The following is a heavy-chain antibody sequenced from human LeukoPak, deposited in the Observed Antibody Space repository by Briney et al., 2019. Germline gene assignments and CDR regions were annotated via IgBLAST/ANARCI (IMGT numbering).Heavy chain of an antibody. V-gene: IGHV3-74*01. CDR3: ASGPTGFA. J-gene: IGHJ5*02. D-gene: IGHD1-14*01. CDR1: GFTFSRYW. Sequence: GGSLRLSCVASGFTFSRYWTHWVRQAPGKGLVWVSRINSDGSTTIYADSVKGRFTISRDNAKNTLYLQMNSLRAEDTAVYFCASGPTGFAWGQGTLVTVSS. CDR2: INSDGSTT.